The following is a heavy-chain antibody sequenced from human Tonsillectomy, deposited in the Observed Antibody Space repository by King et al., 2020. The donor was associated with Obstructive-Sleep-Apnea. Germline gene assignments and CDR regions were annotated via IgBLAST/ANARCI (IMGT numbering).Heavy chain of an antibody. CDR3: ATLGCGGDCYSGNWFDP. J-gene: IGHJ5*02. Sequence: QLQESGPGLVKPSQTLSLTCTVSGGSISSGGYYWSWIRQHPGKGLEWIGYIYYSGSTYYNPSLKSRVTISVDTSRNQFSLKLSSVTAADTAVYYCATLGCGGDCYSGNWFDPWGQGTLVTVSS. CDR2: IYYSGST. V-gene: IGHV4-31*03. CDR1: GGSISSGGYY. D-gene: IGHD2-21*02.